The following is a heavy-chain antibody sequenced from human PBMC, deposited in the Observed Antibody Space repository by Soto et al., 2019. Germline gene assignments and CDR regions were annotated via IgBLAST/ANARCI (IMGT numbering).Heavy chain of an antibody. Sequence: QVKLVQSGAEVKKPGASVKVSCKASGYTFTSYDINWVRQATGQGLEWMGWMNPNSGNTGYAQKFQGRVTMTRNTSMSTAYMELSSLRSEDTAVYYCARKMSAGTGWFDPWDQATLVTVSS. V-gene: IGHV1-8*01. CDR3: ARKMSAGTGWFDP. CDR1: GYTFTSYD. J-gene: IGHJ5*02. CDR2: MNPNSGNT. D-gene: IGHD6-13*01.